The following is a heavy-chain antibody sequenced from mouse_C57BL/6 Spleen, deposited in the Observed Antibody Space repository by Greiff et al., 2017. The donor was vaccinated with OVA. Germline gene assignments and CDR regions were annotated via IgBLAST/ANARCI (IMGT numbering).Heavy chain of an antibody. V-gene: IGHV1-53*01. CDR1: GYTFTGYW. D-gene: IGHD1-1*01. J-gene: IGHJ4*01. CDR3: ARFIYYAMDY. Sequence: VQLQQSGTELVKPGASVKLSCKASGYTFTGYWMHWVKQRPGQGLEWIGNINPSNGGTNYNEKFKGKATMTVDKSSSTAYMQLSSLTSEDSAVYYCARFIYYAMDYWGQGTSVTVSS. CDR2: INPSNGGT.